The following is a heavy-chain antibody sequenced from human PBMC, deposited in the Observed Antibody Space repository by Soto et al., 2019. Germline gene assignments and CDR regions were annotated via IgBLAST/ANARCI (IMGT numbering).Heavy chain of an antibody. V-gene: IGHV4-39*01. J-gene: IGHJ4*02. Sequence: QLQLQESGPGLVKPSETLSLTCTVSGGSISSSSYYWGWIRQPPGKGLEWIGSIYYSGSTYYNPSLKSRVTISVDTSKNQFSLKLSSVTAADTAVYYCARTGGREDTTAEDYWGQGTLVTVSS. CDR2: IYYSGST. CDR3: ARTGGREDTTAEDY. CDR1: GGSISSSSYY. D-gene: IGHD1-1*01.